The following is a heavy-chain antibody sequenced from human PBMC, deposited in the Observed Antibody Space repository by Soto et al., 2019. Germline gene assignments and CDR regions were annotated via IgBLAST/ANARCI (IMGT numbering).Heavy chain of an antibody. V-gene: IGHV1-18*01. Sequence: QVQLVQSGGEVKKPGASVKVSCKTSGYSFTTYGISWVRQAPGQGLEGIGWISAYNGNTNYAQKLQDRVTMTTDTSTSTAFMGLRSLRSDDTAVYYCAREGPAPYYYYGMDVWGQGSTVTVSS. CDR3: AREGPAPYYYYGMDV. CDR1: GYSFTTYG. CDR2: ISAYNGNT. J-gene: IGHJ6*02.